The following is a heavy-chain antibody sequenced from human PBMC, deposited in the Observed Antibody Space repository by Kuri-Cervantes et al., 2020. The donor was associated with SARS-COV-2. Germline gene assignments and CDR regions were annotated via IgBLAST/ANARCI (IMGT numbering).Heavy chain of an antibody. V-gene: IGHV4-38-2*01. CDR3: ASQLSTDYGLFYFDN. J-gene: IGHJ4*02. Sequence: ESLKISCAVSGYSITSGYHWGWIRQPPGKGLEWIASIYHSGSTYYNPSLTSRVAMSVDTSKNHYSLELSSVTAADTALYYCASQLSTDYGLFYFDNWGQGTLVTVSS. D-gene: IGHD3-16*01. CDR1: GYSITSGYH. CDR2: IYHSGST.